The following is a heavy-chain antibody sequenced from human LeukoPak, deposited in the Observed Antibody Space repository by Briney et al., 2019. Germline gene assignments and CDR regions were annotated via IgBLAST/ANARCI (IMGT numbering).Heavy chain of an antibody. CDR2: IYTSGST. Sequence: PSQTLSLTWTVSGGSISSGSYYWSWIRQPAGKGLEWIGRIYTSGSTNYNPSLKSRVTISVDTSKNQFSLKLSSVTAADTAVYYCARDTRWLQFENWGQGTLVTVSS. V-gene: IGHV4-61*02. J-gene: IGHJ4*02. CDR1: GGSISSGSYY. CDR3: ARDTRWLQFEN. D-gene: IGHD5-24*01.